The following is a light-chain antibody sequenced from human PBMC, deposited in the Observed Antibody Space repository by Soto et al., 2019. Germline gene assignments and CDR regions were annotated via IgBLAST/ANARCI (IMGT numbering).Light chain of an antibody. CDR1: QGIDSS. CDR2: AAS. CDR3: QQLHGYPIN. J-gene: IGKJ5*01. V-gene: IGKV1-9*01. Sequence: ILLTQSPSSLSASVGDRVTITCRASQGIDSSFTWYQQKPGKAPKLLIYAASNLQSGVPSRFSGSGSGTHFTLTLSSLQPEDFATYYCQQLHGYPINFGQGTRLEI.